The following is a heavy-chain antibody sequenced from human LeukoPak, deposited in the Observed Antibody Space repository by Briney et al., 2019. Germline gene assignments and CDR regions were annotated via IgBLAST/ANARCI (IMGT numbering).Heavy chain of an antibody. Sequence: SETLSFTCAVYGGSFSGYYWSWIRQPPGKGLEWIGEINHSGSTNYNPSLKSRVTISVDTSKNQFSLKLSSVTAADTAVYYCARGPVGWFDPWGQGTLVTVSS. CDR3: ARGPVGWFDP. CDR1: GGSFSGYY. CDR2: INHSGST. D-gene: IGHD4-23*01. V-gene: IGHV4-34*01. J-gene: IGHJ5*02.